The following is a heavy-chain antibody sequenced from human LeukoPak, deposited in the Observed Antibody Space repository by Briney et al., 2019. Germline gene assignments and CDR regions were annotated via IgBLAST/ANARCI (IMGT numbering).Heavy chain of an antibody. CDR2: ISGSGGST. D-gene: IGHD5-18*01. CDR3: AKSPATWIQLWLGDFDY. V-gene: IGHV3-23*01. CDR1: GFTFSSYA. Sequence: GGSLRLSCAASGFTFSSYAMSWVRQAPGKGLEWVSAISGSGGSTYYADSVKGRLTISRDNSKNTLYLQMNSLRAEDTAVYYCAKSPATWIQLWLGDFDYWGQGTLVTVSS. J-gene: IGHJ4*02.